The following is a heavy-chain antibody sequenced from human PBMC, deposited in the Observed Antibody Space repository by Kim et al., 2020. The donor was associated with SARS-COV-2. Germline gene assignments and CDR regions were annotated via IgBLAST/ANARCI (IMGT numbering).Heavy chain of an antibody. CDR2: ISGSGGST. V-gene: IGHV3-23*01. J-gene: IGHJ6*03. CDR1: RFTFSSYA. CDR3: AKCSDEVVDSTDYCYYD. Sequence: GGSLRLSCAVSRFTFSSYAMSWVRQAPGNGLEWISSISGSGGSTYYADSVKGRFTISRDNAKNTLYLQMNSLRAEDTALYYCAKCSDEVVDSTDYCYYD. D-gene: IGHD2-15*01.